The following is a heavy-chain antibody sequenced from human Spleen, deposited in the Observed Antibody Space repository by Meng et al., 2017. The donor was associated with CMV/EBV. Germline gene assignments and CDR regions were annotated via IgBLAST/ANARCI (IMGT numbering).Heavy chain of an antibody. CDR2: ISAYNGNT. Sequence: TNYGISWVRQAPGQGLEWMGWISAYNGNTNYAQKIQGRITMTTDTSTSTAYMDLRSLRSDDTAVYYCARVPTYYEFWSGWSNNWLDPWGQGTLVTVSS. D-gene: IGHD3-3*01. V-gene: IGHV1-18*01. CDR3: ARVPTYYEFWSGWSNNWLDP. J-gene: IGHJ5*02. CDR1: TNYG.